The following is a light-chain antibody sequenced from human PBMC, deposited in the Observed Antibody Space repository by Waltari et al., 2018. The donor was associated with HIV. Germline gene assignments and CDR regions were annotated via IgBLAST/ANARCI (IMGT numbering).Light chain of an antibody. V-gene: IGLV1-44*01. CDR3: AAWDDSLNGVV. J-gene: IGLJ2*01. Sequence: QSVLTQPPSASGTPGQRVTISCSGRSSTIGSNTVTWYQQLPGTAPNLLIYSNNQRPSGVPDRFSGSKSGTSASLAISGLQSEDEADYYCAAWDDSLNGVVFGGGTKLTVL. CDR1: SSTIGSNT. CDR2: SNN.